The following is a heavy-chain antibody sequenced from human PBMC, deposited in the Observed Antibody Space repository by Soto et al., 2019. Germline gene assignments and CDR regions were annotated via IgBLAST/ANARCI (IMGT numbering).Heavy chain of an antibody. J-gene: IGHJ4*01. V-gene: IGHV4-30-4*02. CDR2: IYYSGST. Sequence: SETLALTFPVSGGSISSGDYYWSWIRQPPGKVLEWIGYIYYSGSTYYNPSLKSRVTISVDTSNNQFSLKLSSVTAADTAVYYGERDSYYYNSSRHFDSWGQGTLVHVSS. CDR1: GGSISSGDYY. D-gene: IGHD3-22*01. CDR3: ERDSYYYNSSRHFDS.